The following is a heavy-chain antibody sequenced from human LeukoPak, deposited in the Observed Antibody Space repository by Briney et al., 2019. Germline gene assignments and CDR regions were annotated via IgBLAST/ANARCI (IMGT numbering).Heavy chain of an antibody. J-gene: IGHJ6*03. D-gene: IGHD3-9*01. CDR3: AVEADYDKTGYYYYYMDV. CDR2: FDPEDGET. V-gene: IGHV1-24*01. Sequence: ASVKVSCKVSGYTLTELSMHWVRQAPGTGLEWMGGFDPEDGETIYAQKFQGRVTMTEDKSTDTAYMELSSLRSEDTAVYYCAVEADYDKTGYYYYYMDVWGKGTTVTVSS. CDR1: GYTLTELS.